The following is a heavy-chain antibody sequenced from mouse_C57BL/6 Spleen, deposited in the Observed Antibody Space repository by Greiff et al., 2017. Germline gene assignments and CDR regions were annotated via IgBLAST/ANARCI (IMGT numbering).Heavy chain of an antibody. J-gene: IGHJ3*01. Sequence: EVQLQQSGAELVRPGASVKLSCTASGFNIKDYYMHWVKPRPEQGLEWIGRIDPEDGDTEYAPKFQGKATMTADTSSNTAYLQLSSLTSEDTAVYYCTTWLGYYGRESWFAYWGQGTLVTVSA. D-gene: IGHD1-1*01. CDR2: IDPEDGDT. V-gene: IGHV14-1*01. CDR1: GFNIKDYY. CDR3: TTWLGYYGRESWFAY.